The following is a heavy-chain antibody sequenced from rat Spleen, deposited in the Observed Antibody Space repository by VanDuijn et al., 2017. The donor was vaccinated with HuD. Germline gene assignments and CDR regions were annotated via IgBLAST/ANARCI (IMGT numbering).Heavy chain of an antibody. CDR3: TRHGGLRNWFAY. D-gene: IGHD4-1*01. CDR1: GFTFSNYD. Sequence: EVQLVESGGGLVQPGRSMKLSCAASGFTFSNYDMAWVRQAPTKGLEWVASISYDRTSTYYRDSVKGRFTISRYDAKNTQFLQMDSLRSEDTATYYCTRHGGLRNWFAYWGHGTLVTVSS. J-gene: IGHJ3*01. V-gene: IGHV5S13*01. CDR2: ISYDRTST.